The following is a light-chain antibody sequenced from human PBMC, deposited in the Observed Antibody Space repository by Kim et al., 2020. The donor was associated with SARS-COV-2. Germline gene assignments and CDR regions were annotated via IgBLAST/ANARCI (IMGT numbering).Light chain of an antibody. CDR1: QEIRND. CDR2: AAS. J-gene: IGKJ1*01. Sequence: ASVGDRVTIPGRPSQEIRNDLGWYQKTPGKPPKLLIYAASNLQSGVPSRFSGSGFGTEFTLTISGLQPDDFATYYCQQDYSYPPTFGQGTKVDIK. V-gene: IGKV1-6*01. CDR3: QQDYSYPPT.